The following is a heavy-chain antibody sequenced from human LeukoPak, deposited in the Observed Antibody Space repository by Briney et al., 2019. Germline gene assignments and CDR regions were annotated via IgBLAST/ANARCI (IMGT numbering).Heavy chain of an antibody. CDR3: ARGDEYCSGGSCYVLNAFDI. Sequence: ASVKVSCKASGYTFTGYYMHWVRQAPGQGLEWMGWINPDSGGTNYAQKFQGRVTMTRATSINTAYMELSRLRSDDTAVYYCARGDEYCSGGSCYVLNAFDIWGQGTMVTVSS. CDR2: INPDSGGT. V-gene: IGHV1-2*02. CDR1: GYTFTGYY. D-gene: IGHD2-15*01. J-gene: IGHJ3*02.